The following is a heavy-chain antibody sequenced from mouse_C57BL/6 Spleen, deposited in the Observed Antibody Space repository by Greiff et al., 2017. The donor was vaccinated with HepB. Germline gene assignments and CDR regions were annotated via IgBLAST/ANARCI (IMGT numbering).Heavy chain of an antibody. D-gene: IGHD2-5*01. J-gene: IGHJ4*01. CDR3: ARGSGYSNNYYAMDY. V-gene: IGHV1-69*01. Sequence: VQLQQSGAELVMPGASVKLSCKASGYTFTSYWMHWVKQRPGQGLEWIGEIDPSDSYTNYNQKFKGKSTLTVDKSSSTAYMQLSSLTSEDSAVYYCARGSGYSNNYYAMDYWGQGTSVTVSS. CDR2: IDPSDSYT. CDR1: GYTFTSYW.